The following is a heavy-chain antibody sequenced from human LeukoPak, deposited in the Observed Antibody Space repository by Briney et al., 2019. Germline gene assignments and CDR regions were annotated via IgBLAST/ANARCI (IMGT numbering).Heavy chain of an antibody. Sequence: ASVKVSCKASGYTFTSYDINWVRQATGQGLEWMGWMNPNSGNTGYAQKFQGRVTMTSNTSISTAYMELSSRRSEDTAVYYCARSPPTWTGYYSYWGQGTLVTVSS. CDR1: GYTFTSYD. V-gene: IGHV1-8*01. CDR3: ARSPPTWTGYYSY. CDR2: MNPNSGNT. D-gene: IGHD3/OR15-3a*01. J-gene: IGHJ4*02.